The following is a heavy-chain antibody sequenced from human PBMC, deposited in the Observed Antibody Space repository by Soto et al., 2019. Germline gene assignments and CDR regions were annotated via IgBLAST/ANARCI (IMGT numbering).Heavy chain of an antibody. V-gene: IGHV3-30-3*01. CDR2: ISYDGSNK. J-gene: IGHJ6*01. D-gene: IGHD3-10*01. CDR3: ARDRITMVRGVSWTGDYYYYGMDV. CDR1: GFTFSTYA. Sequence: GGSLRLSCAASGFTFSTYAMHWVRQAPGKGLEWVAVISYDGSNKYHADSVKGRFNISRDNSKNTLYLQMNSLRPEDTAVYYCARDRITMVRGVSWTGDYYYYGMDV.